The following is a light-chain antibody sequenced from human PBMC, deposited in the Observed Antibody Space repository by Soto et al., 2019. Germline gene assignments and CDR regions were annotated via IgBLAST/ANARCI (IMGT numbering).Light chain of an antibody. CDR1: QGISNY. CDR2: GAC. V-gene: IGKV1-27*01. CDR3: QKYDSAPWT. J-gene: IGKJ1*01. Sequence: EIQMTQSPSSLSASVGDRVTITCRASQGISNYLAWYQQKPGKVPKLLIYGACTLQSGVPSRLSGSGSGTDFTLIINSLQPEDVATYYCQKYDSAPWTFGQGTKVEI.